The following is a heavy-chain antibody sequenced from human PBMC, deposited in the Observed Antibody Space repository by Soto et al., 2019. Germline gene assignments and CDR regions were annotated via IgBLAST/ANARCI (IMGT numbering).Heavy chain of an antibody. CDR2: IYYSGST. Sequence: NPSETLSLTCTVSSGSISTYYWSWIRQPPGKGLEWIGYIYYSGSTNYNPSLKSRVTISVDTSKNQFSLKLSSVTAADTAVYYCARGGISGASCLFDYWGQGTLVTVSS. D-gene: IGHD2-15*01. CDR1: SGSISTYY. J-gene: IGHJ4*02. V-gene: IGHV4-59*01. CDR3: ARGGISGASCLFDY.